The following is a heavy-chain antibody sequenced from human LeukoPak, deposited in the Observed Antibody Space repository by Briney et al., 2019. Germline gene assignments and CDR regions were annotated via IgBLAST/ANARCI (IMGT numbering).Heavy chain of an antibody. Sequence: GGSLRLSCAASGFTFSTYWMSWVRQVPGKGLEWVANIKQDGTEKHYVDSVKGRFTISRDNAKNSLYLQMNSLRAEDTAVYYCARDRESSGYYYWGQGTLVTVSS. CDR1: GFTFSTYW. D-gene: IGHD3-22*01. V-gene: IGHV3-7*01. J-gene: IGHJ4*02. CDR3: ARDRESSGYYY. CDR2: IKQDGTEK.